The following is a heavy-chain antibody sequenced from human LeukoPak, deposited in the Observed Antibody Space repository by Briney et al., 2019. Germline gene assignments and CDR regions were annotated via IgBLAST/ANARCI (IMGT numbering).Heavy chain of an antibody. D-gene: IGHD2-21*02. CDR2: ISYDGSNK. V-gene: IGHV3-30-3*01. CDR1: GFTFSSYA. J-gene: IGHJ4*02. CDR3: ARDSGGDPPLYYFDY. Sequence: GESLRLSCAASGFTFSSYAIHWVRQAPGKGLEWVAVISYDGSNKYYADSVKGRFTISRDNSKNTPYLQMNSLRAEDTAVYYCARDSGGDPPLYYFDYWGQGTLVTVSS.